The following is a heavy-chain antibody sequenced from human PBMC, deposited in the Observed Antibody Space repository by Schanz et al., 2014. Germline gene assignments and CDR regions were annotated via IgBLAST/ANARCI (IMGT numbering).Heavy chain of an antibody. CDR3: ARGTCSSSTCYIIYFDY. J-gene: IGHJ4*02. Sequence: EVQLVESGGCLVQPWGSVRLSCAASGFTFSGYWMSWVRQAPGKGPEWLANVKQDGIEKYYLESVRGRFTISRDNAKNSLYLQLNSLTAEDTAVYYCARGTCSSSTCYIIYFDYWGQGALVTVSS. CDR2: VKQDGIEK. CDR1: GFTFSGYW. D-gene: IGHD2-2*02. V-gene: IGHV3-7*01.